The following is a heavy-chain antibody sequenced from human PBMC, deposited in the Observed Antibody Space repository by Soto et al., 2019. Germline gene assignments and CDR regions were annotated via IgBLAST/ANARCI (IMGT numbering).Heavy chain of an antibody. CDR1: GYTFTDYY. D-gene: IGHD3-16*01. CDR3: AANAYDTFVAY. Sequence: QVQLVQSGAAVKKPGASVKVSCKASGYTFTDYYVHWVRQAPGQGLEWMGWINPNSGGTKSAQKFQGRVTMTRDTSISTAYMELSRLRSDDTAVYYCAANAYDTFVAYWGQGTLVTVSS. CDR2: INPNSGGT. J-gene: IGHJ4*02. V-gene: IGHV1-2*02.